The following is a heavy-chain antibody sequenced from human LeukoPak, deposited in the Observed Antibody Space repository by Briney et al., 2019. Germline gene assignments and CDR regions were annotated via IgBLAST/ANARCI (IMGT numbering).Heavy chain of an antibody. CDR3: ARDRPPGGLGAFDY. CDR2: ISDSSSHI. V-gene: IGHV3-21*01. D-gene: IGHD3-10*01. Sequence: PGGSLRLSCAASGFPFSRYSMNWVRQAPGKGLEWVSCISDSSSHIYHADSVKGRFTTSRDNAKNSVFLLMNSLRAEDTAVYYCARDRPPGGLGAFDYWGQGTLVTVSS. J-gene: IGHJ4*02. CDR1: GFPFSRYS.